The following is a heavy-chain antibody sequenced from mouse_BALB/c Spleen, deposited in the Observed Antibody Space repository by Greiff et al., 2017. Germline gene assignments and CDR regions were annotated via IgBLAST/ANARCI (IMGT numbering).Heavy chain of an antibody. CDR3: ARSYYFDY. V-gene: IGHV14-3*02. CDR2: IDPANGNT. CDR1: GFNIKDTY. Sequence: EVHLVESGAELVKPGASVKLSCTASGFNIKDTYMHWVKQRPEQGLEWIGRIDPANGNTKYDPKFQGKATITADTSSNTAYLQLSSLTSEDTAVYYCARSYYFDYWGQGTTLTVSS. J-gene: IGHJ2*01.